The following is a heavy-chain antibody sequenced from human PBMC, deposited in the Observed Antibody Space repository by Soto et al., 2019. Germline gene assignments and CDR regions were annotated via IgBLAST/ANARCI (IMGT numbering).Heavy chain of an antibody. V-gene: IGHV3-23*01. CDR1: GFTFSSYA. D-gene: IGHD2-8*01. J-gene: IGHJ4*02. Sequence: GGSLRLSCAASGFTFSSYAMSWVRQAPGKGLEWVSAISGSGGSTYYADSVKGRFTISRDNSKNTLYLQMNSLRAEDTAVYYCAKDKGLLVYAARASTTYFCGQGTLVPGSS. CDR3: AKDKGLLVYAARASTTYF. CDR2: ISGSGGST.